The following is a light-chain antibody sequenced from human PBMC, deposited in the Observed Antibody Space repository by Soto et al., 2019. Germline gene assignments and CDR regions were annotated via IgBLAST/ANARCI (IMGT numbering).Light chain of an antibody. CDR3: QQRSNWPRT. J-gene: IGKJ1*01. V-gene: IGKV3-15*01. CDR1: QSVSSN. Sequence: EIVMTQSPATLSVSPGERATLSCRASQSVSSNLAWYQQKPGQAPRLLIYGASTRATGIPARFSGSGSATEFTLTISSLPSEDSAVYYCQQRSNWPRTFGQGTKVDIK. CDR2: GAS.